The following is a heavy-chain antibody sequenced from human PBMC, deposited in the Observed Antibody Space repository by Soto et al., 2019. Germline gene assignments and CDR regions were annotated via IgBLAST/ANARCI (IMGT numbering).Heavy chain of an antibody. Sequence: EVQLVESGGGLVKPGGSLRLSCAASGFTFSSYSMNWVRQAPGKGLEWVSSISSSSSYIYYADSVKGRFTISRDNAKNSLYLQMNSLRAEDTAVYYCARAPYSSSSGFDYWGQGTLVTGSS. J-gene: IGHJ4*02. CDR1: GFTFSSYS. CDR3: ARAPYSSSSGFDY. D-gene: IGHD6-6*01. V-gene: IGHV3-21*01. CDR2: ISSSSSYI.